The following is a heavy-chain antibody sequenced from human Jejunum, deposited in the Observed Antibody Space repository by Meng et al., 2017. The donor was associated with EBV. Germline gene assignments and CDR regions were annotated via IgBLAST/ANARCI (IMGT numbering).Heavy chain of an antibody. CDR1: GFTFSSCS. D-gene: IGHD3-16*02. CDR3: VRDSSFNVH. CDR2: ISSGSSFI. V-gene: IGHV3-21*02. J-gene: IGHJ4*02. Sequence: VLLVASGVGLCRPGWTLSLSCAASGFTFSSCSMTWVRQAPGKGLEWVSYISSGSSFIYYADSVQGRFTISRDDAKNSLSLQMNNLGADDTAVYYCVRDSSFNVHWGQGTLVTVSS.